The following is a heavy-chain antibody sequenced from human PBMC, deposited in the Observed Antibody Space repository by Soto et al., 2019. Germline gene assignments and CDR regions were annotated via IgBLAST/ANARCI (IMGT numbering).Heavy chain of an antibody. D-gene: IGHD6-13*01. V-gene: IGHV4-39*01. CDR1: GGSISSDSYY. CDR3: ARQGGYSSSWSS. J-gene: IGHJ5*02. Sequence: SETLSLTCTVSGGSISSDSYYWGWIRQSPEKGLEWIACISYSGSTYYNPTLKSRLIISVDTSKSQFSLKLSSVTAADTAVYYCARQGGYSSSWSSWGQGTLVTVSS. CDR2: ISYSGST.